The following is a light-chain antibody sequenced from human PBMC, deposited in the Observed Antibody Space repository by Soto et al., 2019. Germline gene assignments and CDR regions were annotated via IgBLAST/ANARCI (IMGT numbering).Light chain of an antibody. CDR1: NSNIGAGYD. V-gene: IGLV1-40*01. CDR3: QSYDNSLSGRV. J-gene: IGLJ3*02. CDR2: FNT. Sequence: QSVLTQPPSVSAAPGQRVTISCTGSNSNIGAGYDVHWYQQLPGTAPKLLIFFNTNRPSGVPERFSGSKFGTSASLAITGLQAEDEADYYCQSYDNSLSGRVFGGGTKLTVL.